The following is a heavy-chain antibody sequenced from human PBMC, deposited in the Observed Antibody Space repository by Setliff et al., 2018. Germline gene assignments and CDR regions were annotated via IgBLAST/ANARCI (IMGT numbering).Heavy chain of an antibody. CDR3: ARSLVGATYSVYFDY. V-gene: IGHV5-51*01. CDR1: GYSFSNYW. CDR2: IYPGDSRT. J-gene: IGHJ4*02. D-gene: IGHD1-26*01. Sequence: GESLKISCKASGYSFSNYWIGWLRQMPGAGLEWMGVIYPGDSRTTYSPSLQGQVSISADKSINTAFLQWSSLRASDTAMYYCARSLVGATYSVYFDYWGQGALVTVSS.